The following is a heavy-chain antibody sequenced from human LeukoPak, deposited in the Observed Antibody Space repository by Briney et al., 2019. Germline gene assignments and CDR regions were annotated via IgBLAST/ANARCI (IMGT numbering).Heavy chain of an antibody. J-gene: IGHJ6*02. V-gene: IGHV7-4-1*02. CDR1: GYTFTSYA. CDR2: INTNTGNP. CDR3: AREPYSNSDYYYYGTDV. Sequence: GASVKVSCKASGYTFTSYAMNWVRQAPGQGLEWMGWINTNTGNPTYAQGFTGRFVFSLDTSVSTAYLQISSLKAEDTAVYYCAREPYSNSDYYYYGTDVWGQGTTVTVSS. D-gene: IGHD4-11*01.